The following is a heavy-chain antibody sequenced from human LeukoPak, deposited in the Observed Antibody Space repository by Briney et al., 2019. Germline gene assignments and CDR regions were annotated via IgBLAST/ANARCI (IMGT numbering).Heavy chain of an antibody. Sequence: PSQTLSLTCAVSGGSISSGGYSWSWIRQPPGKGLEWIGRIYTSGSTDYNPSLKSRVTISKDTSKNEFSLKLSSVTAADTAVYYCARDSPPAYCSGGSCYFDYWGQGTLVTVSS. CDR2: IYTSGST. CDR1: GGSISSGGYS. CDR3: ARDSPPAYCSGGSCYFDY. J-gene: IGHJ4*02. V-gene: IGHV4-61*02. D-gene: IGHD2-15*01.